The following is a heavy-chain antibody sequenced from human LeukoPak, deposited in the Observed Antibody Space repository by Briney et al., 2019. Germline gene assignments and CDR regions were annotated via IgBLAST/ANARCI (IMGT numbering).Heavy chain of an antibody. CDR2: IYTSGST. J-gene: IGHJ1*01. Sequence: SETLSLTCTVSGGSISSYYWSWIRQPAGKGLEWIGRIYTSGSTNYNPSLKSRVTMPVDTSKNQFSLKLSSVTAADTAVYYCATSWYDGGVEYFQHWGQGTLVTVSS. V-gene: IGHV4-4*07. CDR1: GGSISSYY. D-gene: IGHD6-13*01. CDR3: ATSWYDGGVEYFQH.